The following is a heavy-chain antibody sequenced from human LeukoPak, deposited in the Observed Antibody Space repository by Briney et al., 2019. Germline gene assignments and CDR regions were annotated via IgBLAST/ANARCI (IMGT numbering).Heavy chain of an antibody. CDR1: GGSFSGYY. V-gene: IGHV4-34*01. J-gene: IGHJ4*02. D-gene: IGHD2-2*01. Sequence: SETLSLTCAVYGGSFSGYYWSWIRQPPGKGLEWIGEINHSGSTNCNPSLKSRVTMSVDTSKNQFSLKLSSVTAADTAVYYCARGVVPAAHDYWGQGTLVTVSS. CDR2: INHSGST. CDR3: ARGVVPAAHDY.